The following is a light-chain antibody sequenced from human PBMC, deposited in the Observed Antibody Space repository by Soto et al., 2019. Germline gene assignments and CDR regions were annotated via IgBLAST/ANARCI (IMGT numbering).Light chain of an antibody. CDR1: SSDVGGYNY. V-gene: IGLV2-14*01. CDR2: DVS. Sequence: QSALTQPASVSGSPGQPITISCTGTSSDVGGYNYVSWYQQHPGKAPKLMIYDVSNRPSGVSSRFSGSKSGNTASLTISGLQAEDEADYYCCSYTSSSTYVFGTGTKLTVL. J-gene: IGLJ1*01. CDR3: CSYTSSSTYV.